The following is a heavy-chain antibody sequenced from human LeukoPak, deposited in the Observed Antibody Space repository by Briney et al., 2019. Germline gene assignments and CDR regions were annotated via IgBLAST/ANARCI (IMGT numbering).Heavy chain of an antibody. J-gene: IGHJ4*02. CDR1: GFTFSSYS. V-gene: IGHV3-30*18. CDR2: VSYDGSSK. Sequence: PGGSLRLSCAASGFTFSSYSMNWVRQAPGKGLEWVAVVSYDGSSKYYADSVKGRFTISRDNSKNTLYLQMNSLRAEDTAVYHCTKEHYYGSGSYPEYWGQGVLVTVSS. CDR3: TKEHYYGSGSYPEY. D-gene: IGHD3-10*01.